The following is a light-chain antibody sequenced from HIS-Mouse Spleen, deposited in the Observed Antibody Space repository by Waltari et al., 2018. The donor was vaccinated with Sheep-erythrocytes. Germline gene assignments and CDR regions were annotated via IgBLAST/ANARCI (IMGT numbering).Light chain of an antibody. Sequence: QSALTQPRSVSGSPGQSVTISCTGTSSDVGGYNYVSWYQQHPGKAPKLMIYDVSTRPPGVPARCSGSKSGNTASLTISGVQAEDEADYYCCSYAGSYTFVVFGGGTKLTVL. CDR1: SSDVGGYNY. CDR3: CSYAGSYTFVV. J-gene: IGLJ2*01. CDR2: DVS. V-gene: IGLV2-11*01.